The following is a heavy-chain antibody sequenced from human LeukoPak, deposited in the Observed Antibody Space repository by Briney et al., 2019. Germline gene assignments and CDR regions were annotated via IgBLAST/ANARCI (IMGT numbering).Heavy chain of an antibody. CDR2: IYHSGST. Sequence: SETLSLTCAVSGGSISSSNWWSWVRQPPGKGLEWIGEIYHSGSTNYNPSLKSRVTISVDKSKNQFSLKLSSVTAADTAVYYCARGDGYSNRPFDYWGQGTLVTVSS. CDR3: ARGDGYSNRPFDY. CDR1: GGSISSSNW. D-gene: IGHD6-13*01. J-gene: IGHJ4*02. V-gene: IGHV4-4*02.